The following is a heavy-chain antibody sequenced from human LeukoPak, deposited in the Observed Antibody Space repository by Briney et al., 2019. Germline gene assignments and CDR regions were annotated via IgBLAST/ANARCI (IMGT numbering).Heavy chain of an antibody. CDR1: GGSTSSSSYY. V-gene: IGHV4-61*01. D-gene: IGHD6-13*01. CDR3: ARDGSNGYSSSWYVGFDP. Sequence: SETLSLTCTVSGGSTSSSSYYWSWIRQPPGKGLEWIGYIYYSGSTNYNPSLKSRVTVSVDTSKNQFSLKLSSVTAADTAVYYCARDGSNGYSSSWYVGFDPWGQGTLVTVSS. J-gene: IGHJ5*02. CDR2: IYYSGST.